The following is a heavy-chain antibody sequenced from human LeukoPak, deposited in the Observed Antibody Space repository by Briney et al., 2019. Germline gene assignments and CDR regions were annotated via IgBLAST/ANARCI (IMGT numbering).Heavy chain of an antibody. V-gene: IGHV3-30*18. CDR3: AKSAGSWFDP. CDR2: ISYDGSNK. J-gene: IGHJ5*02. Sequence: PGGSLRLSCAASGFTFSSYGMHWVRQAPGKGLEWVAVISYDGSNKYYADSVKGRFTISRDNSKNTLYLQMNSLRAEDTAVYYCAKSAGSWFDPWGQGTLVTVSS. CDR1: GFTFSSYG.